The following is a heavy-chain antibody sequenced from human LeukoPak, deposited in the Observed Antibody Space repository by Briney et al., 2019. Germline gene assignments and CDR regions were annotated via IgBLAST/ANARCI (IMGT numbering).Heavy chain of an antibody. CDR1: GFNFRTYA. CDR2: ITDSGGTS. J-gene: IGHJ4*02. CDR3: VKNTYSDTSGYFAFDS. Sequence: GGSLRLSCADSGFNFRTYAMSWVRQAPGKGLEWVSTITDSGGTSYYADSVKGRFTISRDNSKNSLYLQMSNLRTGDTAVYYCVKNTYSDTSGYFAFDSWGQGSLVTVSA. D-gene: IGHD3-22*01. V-gene: IGHV3-23*01.